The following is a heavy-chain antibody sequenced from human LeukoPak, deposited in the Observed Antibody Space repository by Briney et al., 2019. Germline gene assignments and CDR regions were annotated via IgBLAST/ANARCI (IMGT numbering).Heavy chain of an antibody. V-gene: IGHV3-53*01. D-gene: IGHD5-18*01. CDR2: IYSGGST. CDR3: AGGYSYGYYYFDY. CDR1: GFTVSSNY. Sequence: GGSLRLSCAASGFTVSSNYMSWVRQAPGKGLEWVSVIYSGGSTYYADSVKGRFTISRDNSKNTLYLQMNSLRAEDTAVYYCAGGYSYGYYYFDYWGQGTLVTVSS. J-gene: IGHJ4*02.